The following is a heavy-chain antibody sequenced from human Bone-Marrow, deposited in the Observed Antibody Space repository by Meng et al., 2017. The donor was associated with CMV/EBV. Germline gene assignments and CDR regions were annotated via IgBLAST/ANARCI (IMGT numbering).Heavy chain of an antibody. J-gene: IGHJ1*01. D-gene: IGHD4/OR15-4a*01. V-gene: IGHV3-23*01. CDR1: GFTFSSYA. CDR3: AKDRNVIVPTTRYFQY. Sequence: GESLKISCVASGFTFSSYAMSWVRQAPGKGLEWVSVISVGGGTTYYADSVKGRFTISRDDSKNTLYLQMNSLRPEDTAAYYYAKDRNVIVPTTRYFQYWGQGTLVTVSS. CDR2: ISVGGGTT.